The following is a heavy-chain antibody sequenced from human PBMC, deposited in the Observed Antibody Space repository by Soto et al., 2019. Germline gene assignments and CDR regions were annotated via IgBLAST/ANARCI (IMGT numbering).Heavy chain of an antibody. CDR1: GFTFSDYY. CDR2: ISSSGSTI. J-gene: IGHJ6*03. Sequence: QVQLVESGGGLVKPGGSLRLSCAASGFTFSDYYMSWIRQAPGKGLEWVSYISSSGSTIYYADSVKGRFTISRDNAKKSLDLQMNSLRDEDTAVYYCARGRGYCSGGSCYHHYYYYYMDVWGKGTTVTVSS. V-gene: IGHV3-11*01. D-gene: IGHD2-15*01. CDR3: ARGRGYCSGGSCYHHYYYYYMDV.